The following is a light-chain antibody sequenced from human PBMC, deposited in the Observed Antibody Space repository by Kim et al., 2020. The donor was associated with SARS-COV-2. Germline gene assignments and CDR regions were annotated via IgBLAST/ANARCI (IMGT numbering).Light chain of an antibody. Sequence: QSVLTQPPSVSGAPGQRVTISCTGSSSNIGAGYDVHWYQQLPGTAPKLLIYGNSNRPSGVPDRFSGSKSGTSASLAITGLQAEDEADYYCQSYDSSLSVFGGGTKLTDL. J-gene: IGLJ2*01. V-gene: IGLV1-40*01. CDR3: QSYDSSLSV. CDR2: GNS. CDR1: SSNIGAGYD.